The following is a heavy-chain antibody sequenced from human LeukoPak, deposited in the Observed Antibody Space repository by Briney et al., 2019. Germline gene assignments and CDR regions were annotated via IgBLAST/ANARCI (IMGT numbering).Heavy chain of an antibody. V-gene: IGHV1-8*01. CDR1: GYTFTSYD. J-gene: IGHJ5*02. CDR3: ARVGSVVVVAATGRYNWFDP. D-gene: IGHD2-15*01. Sequence: ASVKASCKASGYTFTSYDINWVRQATGQGLEWMGWMNPNSGNTGYAQKFQGRVTMTRNTSISTAYMELSSLRSEDTAVYYCARVGSVVVVAATGRYNWFDPWGQGTLVTVSS. CDR2: MNPNSGNT.